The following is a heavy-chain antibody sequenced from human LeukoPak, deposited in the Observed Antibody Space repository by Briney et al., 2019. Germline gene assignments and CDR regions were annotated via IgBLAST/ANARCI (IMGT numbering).Heavy chain of an antibody. J-gene: IGHJ4*02. D-gene: IGHD3-10*01. CDR2: ISSSSSYI. CDR1: GFTFSSYS. V-gene: IGHV3-21*01. Sequence: PGGSLRLSCAASGFTFSSYSMNWVRQAPGKGLEWVSSISSSSSYIYYADSVKGRFTISRDNAKNSLYLQMSSLRAEDTAVYYCARDGRRFGELLPPFDYWGQGTLVTVSS. CDR3: ARDGRRFGELLPPFDY.